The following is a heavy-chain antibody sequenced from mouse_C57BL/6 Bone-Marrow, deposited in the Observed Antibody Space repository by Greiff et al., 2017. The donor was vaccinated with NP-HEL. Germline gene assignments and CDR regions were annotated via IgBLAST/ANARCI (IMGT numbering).Heavy chain of an antibody. Sequence: VQLQQSGAELARPGASVKLSCKASGYTFTSYGISWVKQRTGQGLEWIGEIYPRSGNTYYNEKLKGKATLTADKSSSTAYMELRSLTSEDSAVYDWARWYYGSLAWFAYWGQGTLVTVSA. CDR2: IYPRSGNT. CDR3: ARWYYGSLAWFAY. CDR1: GYTFTSYG. V-gene: IGHV1-81*01. J-gene: IGHJ3*01. D-gene: IGHD1-1*01.